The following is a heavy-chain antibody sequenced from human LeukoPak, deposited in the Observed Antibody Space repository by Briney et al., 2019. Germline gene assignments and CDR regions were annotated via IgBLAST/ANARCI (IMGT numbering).Heavy chain of an antibody. CDR3: ARDRYSSSWFYFQH. CDR2: INPNSGGT. J-gene: IGHJ1*01. Sequence: GASVKVSCKASGYTFTGYYMHWVRQAPGQGLEWMGWINPNSGGTNYAQKFQGWVTMTRDTSISTAYMELSRLRSDDTAVYYCARDRYSSSWFYFQHWGQGTLVTVSS. V-gene: IGHV1-2*04. CDR1: GYTFTGYY. D-gene: IGHD6-13*01.